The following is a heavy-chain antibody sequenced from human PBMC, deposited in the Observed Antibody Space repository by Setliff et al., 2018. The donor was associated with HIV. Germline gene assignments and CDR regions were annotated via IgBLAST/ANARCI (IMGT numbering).Heavy chain of an antibody. D-gene: IGHD3-10*01. CDR3: AVVRGANY. CDR1: GGSINSHY. J-gene: IGHJ4*02. CDR2: LNHGGTT. V-gene: IGHV4-59*11. Sequence: KPSETLSLTCTVSGGSINSHYWSWIRQSPGEGLEWIRTLNHGGTTDYNPSLKSRVTISADTSTNQFSLKLSSMTAADTAVYFCAVVRGANYWGQGTMVTVSS.